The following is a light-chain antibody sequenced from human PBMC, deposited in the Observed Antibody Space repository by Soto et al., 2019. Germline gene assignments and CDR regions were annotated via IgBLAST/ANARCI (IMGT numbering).Light chain of an antibody. CDR3: LHDYNYPLT. CDR1: QGIRND. J-gene: IGKJ5*01. V-gene: IGKV1-6*01. CDR2: AAS. Sequence: IQMTQSPSSLSASVGDTVTITCRASQGIRNDLGWYQQKPGKAPKLLIHAASSLQSGVSSRFSGRGSGTDFTLTISSLQPEDFATYYCLHDYNYPLTFGQGTRLEIK.